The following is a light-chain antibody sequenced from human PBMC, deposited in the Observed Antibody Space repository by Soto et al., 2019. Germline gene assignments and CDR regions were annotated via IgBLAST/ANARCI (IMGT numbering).Light chain of an antibody. CDR2: GNI. CDR1: SSNIGAGYD. J-gene: IGLJ2*01. V-gene: IGLV1-40*01. CDR3: QSYDSSMSGVV. Sequence: QSVLTQPPSVSGAPGQRVTISCTGSSSNIGAGYDVHWYLQLPGTAPKLLIYGNINLPSGVPDRFSGSKSGTSASLAITGLQAEDEADYYCQSYDSSMSGVVFGGGTKLTVL.